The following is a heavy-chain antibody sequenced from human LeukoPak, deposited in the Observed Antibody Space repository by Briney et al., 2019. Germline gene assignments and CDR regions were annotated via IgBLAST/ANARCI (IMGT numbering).Heavy chain of an antibody. J-gene: IGHJ4*02. V-gene: IGHV1-69*04. CDR2: IIPVLGIP. CDR1: GGTFNTYA. CDR3: ARDWEGYCVGTTCPAFDY. D-gene: IGHD2-2*01. Sequence: SMKVSCKASGGTFNTYAISWVRQAPGQGLEGMGRIIPVLGIPTYAQKFQGRVTINADKSTSTAYMELSSLRSDDTAVYFCARDWEGYCVGTTCPAFDYWGQGTLVTVSS.